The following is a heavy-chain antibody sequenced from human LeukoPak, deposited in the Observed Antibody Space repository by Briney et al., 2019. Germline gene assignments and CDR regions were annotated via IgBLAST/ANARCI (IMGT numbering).Heavy chain of an antibody. Sequence: LETLSLTCTVSGGSISSYYWSWIRQPPGKGLEWIGYIYYSGSTNYNPSLKSRVTISVDTSKNQFSLKLSSVTAADTAVYYCARSTRIMITFGHPGSFDYWGQGTLVTVSS. J-gene: IGHJ4*02. V-gene: IGHV4-59*01. D-gene: IGHD3-16*01. CDR3: ARSTRIMITFGHPGSFDY. CDR2: IYYSGST. CDR1: GGSISSYY.